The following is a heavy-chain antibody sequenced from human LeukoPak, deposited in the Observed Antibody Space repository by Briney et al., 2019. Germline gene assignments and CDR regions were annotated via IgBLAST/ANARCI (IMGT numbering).Heavy chain of an antibody. V-gene: IGHV1-18*01. CDR2: IIAYNGNT. J-gene: IGHJ3*02. CDR1: GYTFTSYG. D-gene: IGHD3-10*01. Sequence: ASVKVSCKASGYTFTSYGISWVRQAPGQGLECMGCIIAYNGNTNYAHKLQGRVTMTTDTSTSTAYMELRSMRSEDTAVYYCARARERITMVRGVIRAFDIWGQGTMVTVSS. CDR3: ARARERITMVRGVIRAFDI.